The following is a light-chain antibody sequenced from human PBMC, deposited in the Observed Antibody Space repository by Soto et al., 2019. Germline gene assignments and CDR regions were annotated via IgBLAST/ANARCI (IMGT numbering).Light chain of an antibody. V-gene: IGKV3-20*01. Sequence: EIVLTQSPGTLSLSPGERATLSCRAGQSVTSSNLAWYQQKPGQAPRLLIFGASSRASGVPERFSGGGSGTDFTLTIRRLEPEDFALYYCQQYGSSPITFGQGTRLEIK. J-gene: IGKJ5*01. CDR3: QQYGSSPIT. CDR2: GAS. CDR1: QSVTSSN.